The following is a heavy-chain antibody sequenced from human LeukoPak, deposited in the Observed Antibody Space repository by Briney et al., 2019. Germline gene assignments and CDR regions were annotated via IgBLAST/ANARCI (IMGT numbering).Heavy chain of an antibody. CDR2: IRYDGSNK. CDR3: AKDRRDGYNGALDY. D-gene: IGHD5-24*01. J-gene: IGHJ4*02. CDR1: GFTFSSYG. Sequence: GGSLRLSCAASGFTFSSYGMHWVRQAPGKGLEWVAFIRYDGSNKYYADSVKGRFTISRDNSKNTLYLQMNSLRAEDTAVYYCAKDRRDGYNGALDYWGQGTLVTVSS. V-gene: IGHV3-30*02.